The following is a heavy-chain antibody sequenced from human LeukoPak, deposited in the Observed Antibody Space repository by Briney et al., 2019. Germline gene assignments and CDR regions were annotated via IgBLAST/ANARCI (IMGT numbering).Heavy chain of an antibody. CDR2: THNSGTT. D-gene: IGHD3-10*01. CDR3: ARRYYYNLGSFPFDF. J-gene: IGHJ4*02. V-gene: IGHV4-34*01. Sequence: KPSETLSLTCAVSGGPFSGYFWSWIRQSSGKGLEWIGETHNSGTTNYNPSLNSRVTISEDTSKNQFYLNLSSVTAADTAVYYCARRYYYNLGSFPFDFWGQGTLVTVSP. CDR1: GGPFSGYF.